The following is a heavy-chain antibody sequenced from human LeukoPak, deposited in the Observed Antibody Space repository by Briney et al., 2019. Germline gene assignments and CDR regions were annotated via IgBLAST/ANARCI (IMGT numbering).Heavy chain of an antibody. D-gene: IGHD6-19*01. V-gene: IGHV3-72*01. CDR3: ARWNSGWEFDY. CDR1: GFTFSDHY. Sequence: GGSLRLSCVASGFTFSDHYMDWVRQAPGKGLEWVGRSRNKANSYSTEYAASVKGRFTISRDDSKNSLYLQMNSLRAEDTAVYYCARWNSGWEFDYWGQGTLVSVSS. CDR2: SRNKANSYST. J-gene: IGHJ4*02.